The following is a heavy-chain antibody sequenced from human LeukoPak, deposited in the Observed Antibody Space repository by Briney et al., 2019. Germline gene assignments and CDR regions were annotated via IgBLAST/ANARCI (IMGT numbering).Heavy chain of an antibody. J-gene: IGHJ4*02. Sequence: ASVKVSCKASGGTFSSYAISWVRQAPGQGLEWMGRIIPILGIASYAQKFQGRVTMTRDTSTSTVYMELSSLRSEDTAVYYCARGGLLWFGELLAWGQGTLVTVSS. CDR1: GGTFSSYA. V-gene: IGHV1-69*04. CDR3: ARGGLLWFGELLA. D-gene: IGHD3-10*01. CDR2: IIPILGIA.